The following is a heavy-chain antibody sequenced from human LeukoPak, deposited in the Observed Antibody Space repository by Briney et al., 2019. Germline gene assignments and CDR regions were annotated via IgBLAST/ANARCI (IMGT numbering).Heavy chain of an antibody. CDR2: IYIGGST. CDR1: GFTVSSNY. J-gene: IGHJ6*04. D-gene: IGHD6-13*01. Sequence: GSLRPSCPASGFTVSSNYMSWVRQAPGKGLEWVSVIYIGGSTYYADSVKGRFTISRDNSTNTLYLQMSSLRAEDTAVYYCARDLIAAADGYYYGMDVWGKGTTVTVSS. V-gene: IGHV3-53*01. CDR3: ARDLIAAADGYYYGMDV.